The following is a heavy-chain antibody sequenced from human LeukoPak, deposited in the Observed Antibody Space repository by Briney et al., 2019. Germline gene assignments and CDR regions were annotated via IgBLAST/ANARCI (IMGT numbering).Heavy chain of an antibody. Sequence: GGSLRLSCAASGFTFSSYAMHWVRQAPGKGLEWVAVISYDGSNKYYADSEKGRFTISRDNSKNTLYLQMNSLRAEDTAVYYCARDRSGYLWGQGTLVTVSS. CDR3: ARDRSGYL. CDR2: ISYDGSNK. D-gene: IGHD3-22*01. J-gene: IGHJ4*02. V-gene: IGHV3-30-3*01. CDR1: GFTFSSYA.